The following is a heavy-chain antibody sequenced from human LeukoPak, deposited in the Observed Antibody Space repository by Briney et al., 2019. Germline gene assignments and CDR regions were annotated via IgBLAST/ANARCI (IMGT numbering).Heavy chain of an antibody. CDR1: GGSFSGYY. V-gene: IGHV4-34*01. CDR2: INHSGST. D-gene: IGHD1-26*01. CDR3: AGGGSPHI. Sequence: PSETLSLTCAVYGGSFSGYYWSWIRQPPGKGLEWIGEINHSGSTNYNPSLKSRVTISVDTSMTHFSLKLKSVTAADTAVYYCAGGGSPHIWGQGTMVTVSS. J-gene: IGHJ3*02.